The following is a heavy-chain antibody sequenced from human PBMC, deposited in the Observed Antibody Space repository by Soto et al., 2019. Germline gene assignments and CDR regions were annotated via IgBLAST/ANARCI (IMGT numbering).Heavy chain of an antibody. CDR1: GGSISSYY. D-gene: IGHD3-3*01. V-gene: IGHV4-59*01. CDR3: ARQTYYDFWSALGGFDP. Sequence: SEPLSLTCTVSGGSISSYYWSWIRQPPGKGLEWIGYIYYSGSTNYNPSLKSRVTISVDTSKNQFSLKLSSVTAADTAVYYCARQTYYDFWSALGGFDPWGQGTLVTVSS. CDR2: IYYSGST. J-gene: IGHJ5*02.